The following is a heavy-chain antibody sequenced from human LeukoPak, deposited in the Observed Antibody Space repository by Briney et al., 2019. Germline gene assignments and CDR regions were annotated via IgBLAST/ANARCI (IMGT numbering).Heavy chain of an antibody. Sequence: GGSLRLSCAASGFTFSSYWLSWVRQAPGKGLECVANIKQDGSEKYYVDSVKGRFTISRNNAKNSLYLQMNSLRAEDTAVYYCAKDRSTTVSNTLGYFDYWGQGTLVTVSS. J-gene: IGHJ4*02. D-gene: IGHD2/OR15-2a*01. CDR2: IKQDGSEK. CDR1: GFTFSSYW. V-gene: IGHV3-7*03. CDR3: AKDRSTTVSNTLGYFDY.